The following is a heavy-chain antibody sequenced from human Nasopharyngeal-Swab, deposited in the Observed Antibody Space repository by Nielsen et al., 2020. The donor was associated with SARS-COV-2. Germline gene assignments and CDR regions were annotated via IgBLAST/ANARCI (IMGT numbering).Heavy chain of an antibody. CDR2: IYYSGIT. V-gene: IGHV4-39*01. D-gene: IGHD1-26*01. Sequence: RQAPGKGLEWIGSIYYSGITYYKPSLGSRVTISVDTSKSEFSLKLRSVTAADTAVYYCARSYSGRSCTLCYFDYWGQGTLVTVSS. J-gene: IGHJ4*02. CDR3: ARSYSGRSCTLCYFDY.